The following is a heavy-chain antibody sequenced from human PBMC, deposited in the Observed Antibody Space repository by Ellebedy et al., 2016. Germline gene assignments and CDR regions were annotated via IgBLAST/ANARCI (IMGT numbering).Heavy chain of an antibody. CDR3: ARGGSNYYDSTTF. Sequence: SVKVSCKASGGTVSNYGVSWVRQAPGQGLEWMGGISPILEMTSYAQRFQDRVTITADKSTSTVYMELSSLRSEDTAVYYCARGGSNYYDSTTFWGQGTLVTVSS. V-gene: IGHV1-69*10. CDR1: GGTVSNYG. CDR2: ISPILEMT. D-gene: IGHD3-22*01. J-gene: IGHJ4*02.